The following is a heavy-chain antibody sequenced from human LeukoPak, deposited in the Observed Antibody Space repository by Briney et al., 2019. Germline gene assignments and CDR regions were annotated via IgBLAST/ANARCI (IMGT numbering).Heavy chain of an antibody. V-gene: IGHV1-69*01. CDR2: IIPIFGTA. CDR3: ARVPPLGYCSSTSCYAYYYMDV. Sequence: SVKVSCKASGGTFSSCAISWVRQAPGQGLEWMGGIIPIFGTANYAQKFQGRVTITADESTSTAYMELSSLRSEDTAVYYCARVPPLGYCSSTSCYAYYYMDVWGKGTTVTVSS. J-gene: IGHJ6*03. D-gene: IGHD2-2*01. CDR1: GGTFSSCA.